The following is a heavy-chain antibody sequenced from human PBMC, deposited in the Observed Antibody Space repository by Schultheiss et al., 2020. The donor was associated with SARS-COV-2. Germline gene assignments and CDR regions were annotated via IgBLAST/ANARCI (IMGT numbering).Heavy chain of an antibody. CDR1: GYTFTSYA. Sequence: ASVKVSCKASGYTFTSYAMNWVRQAPGQGLEWMGWINPNSGGTNYAQRFQGWVTMTRDTSISTAYMELSRLRSDDTAVYYCARGGVECSGGSCYRETSFDCWGQGTLVTVSS. D-gene: IGHD2-15*01. CDR2: INPNSGGT. J-gene: IGHJ4*02. V-gene: IGHV1-2*04. CDR3: ARGGVECSGGSCYRETSFDC.